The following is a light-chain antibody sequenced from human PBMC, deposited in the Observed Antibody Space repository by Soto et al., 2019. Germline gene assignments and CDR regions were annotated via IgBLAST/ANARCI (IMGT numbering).Light chain of an antibody. Sequence: EIVLTQSPGTLSLSPGERATLSCRASQSVSSSYLAWYQQKPGQAPRLLIYGASSRATGIPDRFSGSGSGTDFTLTISRLEPEDFAVYYCQQWKTFGQGTKVDI. J-gene: IGKJ1*01. CDR1: QSVSSSY. CDR3: QQWKT. V-gene: IGKV3-20*01. CDR2: GAS.